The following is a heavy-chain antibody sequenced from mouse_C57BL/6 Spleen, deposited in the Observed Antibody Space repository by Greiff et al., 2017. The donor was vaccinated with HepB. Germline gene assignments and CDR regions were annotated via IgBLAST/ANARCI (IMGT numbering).Heavy chain of an antibody. CDR1: GFTFSSYA. J-gene: IGHJ1*03. D-gene: IGHD1-1*01. CDR3: TRGDSYGWYFDV. V-gene: IGHV5-9-1*02. Sequence: EVKLVESGGGLVQPGGSLKLSCAASGFTFSSYAMSWVRQTPEKRLEWVAYISSGGDYIYYADTVKGRFTISRDNARNTLYLQMSSLKSEDTAMYYCTRGDSYGWYFDVWGKGTTVTVSS. CDR2: ISSGGDYI.